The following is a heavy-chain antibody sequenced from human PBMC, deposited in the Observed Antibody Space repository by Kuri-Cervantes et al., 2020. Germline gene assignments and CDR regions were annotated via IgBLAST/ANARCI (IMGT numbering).Heavy chain of an antibody. CDR2: FDPQDGET. CDR3: VANVVVASTGAGDY. V-gene: IGHV1-24*01. J-gene: IGHJ4*02. CDR1: GYTFTGYY. Sequence: ASVKVSCKASGYTFTGYYMHWVRQAPGKGLEWMGGFDPQDGETIYAQKFQGRVTMTEDTSTDTAYMELSSLRSEDTAVYYCVANVVVASTGAGDYWGQGTPVTVSS. D-gene: IGHD2-15*01.